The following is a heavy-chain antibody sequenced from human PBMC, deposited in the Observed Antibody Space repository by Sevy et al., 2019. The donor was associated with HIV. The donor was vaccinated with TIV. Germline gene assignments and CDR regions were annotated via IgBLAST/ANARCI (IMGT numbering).Heavy chain of an antibody. CDR3: AKDPRGSGLLRDY. J-gene: IGHJ4*02. CDR2: ISGSGGST. Sequence: GGSLRLSCAASGFTFSSYAMSWVRQAPGKGLEWVSAISGSGGSTYYADSVKGRFTISRDNSKNTLYLQMNSLRAEDTTVYYCAKDPRGSGLLRDYWGQGTLVTVSS. D-gene: IGHD3-16*01. V-gene: IGHV3-23*01. CDR1: GFTFSSYA.